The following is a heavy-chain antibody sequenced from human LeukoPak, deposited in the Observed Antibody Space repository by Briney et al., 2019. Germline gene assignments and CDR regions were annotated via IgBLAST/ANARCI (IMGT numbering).Heavy chain of an antibody. D-gene: IGHD3-22*01. J-gene: IGHJ5*02. Sequence: SETLSLTCTVSGGSISSSSYYWGWIRQPPGKGLEWIGSIYYSGSTYYNPSLKSRVTISVDTSKNQFSLKLSSVTAADTAVYYCARLRADSSGYYYVGTPSWFDPWGQGTLVTVSS. V-gene: IGHV4-39*01. CDR3: ARLRADSSGYYYVGTPSWFDP. CDR1: GGSISSSSYY. CDR2: IYYSGST.